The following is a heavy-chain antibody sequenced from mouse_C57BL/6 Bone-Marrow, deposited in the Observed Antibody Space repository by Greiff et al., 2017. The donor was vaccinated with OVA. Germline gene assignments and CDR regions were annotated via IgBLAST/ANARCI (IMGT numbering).Heavy chain of an antibody. D-gene: IGHD1-1*01. CDR2: ISSGSSTI. CDR1: GFPFSDYG. CDR3: ARPRSFPTTGGFDV. Sequence: EGKLMESGGGLVKPGGSLELSCAGSGFPFSDYGMHWVRQAPEKGLEWVAYISSGSSTIYYADTVKGRFTISRDNAKNTLFLQMTSLRSEDTAMYYCARPRSFPTTGGFDVWGTGTTVTVSS. V-gene: IGHV5-17*01. J-gene: IGHJ1*03.